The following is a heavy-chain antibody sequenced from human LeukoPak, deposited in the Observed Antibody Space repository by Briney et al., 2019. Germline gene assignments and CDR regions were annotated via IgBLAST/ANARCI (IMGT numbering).Heavy chain of an antibody. CDR1: GYTFTNFG. V-gene: IGHV1-18*01. Sequence: VASVKVSCKASGYTFTNFGISWVRQAPGQGLEWMGWISAYNGNTNFAQKFQGRVTMTTDSSTRTAYMELRSLRSDDTAVYYCAREGRYSGSYMGSGMDVWGKGTTVTISS. J-gene: IGHJ6*03. CDR3: AREGRYSGSYMGSGMDV. D-gene: IGHD1-26*01. CDR2: ISAYNGNT.